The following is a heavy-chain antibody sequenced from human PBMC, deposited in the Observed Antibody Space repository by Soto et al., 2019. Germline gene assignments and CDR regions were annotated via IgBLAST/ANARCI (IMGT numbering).Heavy chain of an antibody. CDR2: INPGSGTT. V-gene: IGHV1-46*01. CDR1: GYTFLIYF. Sequence: QEQLLQSGAEVKKPGASVTVSCKASGYTFLIYFVHRVRQAPGQGLVWMGIINPGSGTTTYSQQFQGRVSMTCDASTNTVHMAMTSLTSEDAAVYFCAREKILDGSGRRHYYGMDIWGQGTAVSVSS. CDR3: AREKILDGSGRRHYYGMDI. J-gene: IGHJ6*02. D-gene: IGHD3-10*01.